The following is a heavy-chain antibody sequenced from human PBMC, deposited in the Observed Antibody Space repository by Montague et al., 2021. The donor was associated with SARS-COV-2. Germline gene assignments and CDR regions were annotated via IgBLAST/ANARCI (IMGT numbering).Heavy chain of an antibody. Sequence: SLSLSFSASGFTFSNYEMNWVRQAPGKGLEWVLYISSSGSTIYYADSVKGRFTISRDNAQNSLYLQMSSLRAEDTGVYYCARDRGYGDFYYYGMDVWGQGTTVTVSS. D-gene: IGHD3-10*01. V-gene: IGHV3-48*03. CDR1: GFTFSNYE. J-gene: IGHJ6*02. CDR3: ARDRGYGDFYYYGMDV. CDR2: ISSSGSTI.